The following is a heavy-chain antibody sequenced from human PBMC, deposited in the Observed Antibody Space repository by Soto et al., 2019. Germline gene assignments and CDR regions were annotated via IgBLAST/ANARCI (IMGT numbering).Heavy chain of an antibody. J-gene: IGHJ6*02. Sequence: PGGSLRLSCAASGFTFSSYSMNWVRQAPGKGLEWVSYISSSSSTIYYADSVKGRFTISRDNAKNSLYLQMNSLRDEDTAVYYCARDRRGNVLRYFDWFIHYGMDVWGQGTTVTVSS. CDR2: ISSSSSTI. CDR1: GFTFSSYS. CDR3: ARDRRGNVLRYFDWFIHYGMDV. V-gene: IGHV3-48*02. D-gene: IGHD3-9*01.